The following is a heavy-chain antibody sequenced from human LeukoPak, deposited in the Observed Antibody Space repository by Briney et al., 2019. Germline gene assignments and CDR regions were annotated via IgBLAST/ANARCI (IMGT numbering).Heavy chain of an antibody. D-gene: IGHD6-6*01. CDR1: GGSISSGGYS. J-gene: IGHJ4*02. V-gene: IGHV4-30-2*01. CDR3: ARGRAARPQPTTFDY. CDR2: IYHSGST. Sequence: SQTLSLTCAVSGGSISSGGYSWSWIRQPPGKGLEWIGYIYHSGSTYYNPSLKSRVTISVDRSKNQFSLKLSSVTAADTAVYYCARGRAARPQPTTFDYWGQGTLVTVSS.